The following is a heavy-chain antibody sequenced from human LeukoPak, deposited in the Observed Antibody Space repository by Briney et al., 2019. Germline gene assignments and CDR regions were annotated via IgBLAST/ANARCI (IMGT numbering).Heavy chain of an antibody. D-gene: IGHD3-9*01. Sequence: GGSLRLSCSASGFTFSSYWMHWVRQAPGKGLVWVSRINSDGSSTSYADSVKGRFNISRDNAKNMLNLQMSSLRADDPAVYYCARDRSVLRYVDWLPPDARDIWGQGTQVTVSS. J-gene: IGHJ3*02. CDR1: GFTFSSYW. CDR3: ARDRSVLRYVDWLPPDARDI. V-gene: IGHV3-74*01. CDR2: INSDGSST.